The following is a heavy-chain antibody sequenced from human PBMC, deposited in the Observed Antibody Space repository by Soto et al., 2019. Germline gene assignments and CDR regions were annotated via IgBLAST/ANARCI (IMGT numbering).Heavy chain of an antibody. D-gene: IGHD2-21*02. CDR2: IRTNTDGATV. CDR1: GFTFINAW. J-gene: IGHJ5*02. CDR3: TTEGELLGPEGGWFDP. V-gene: IGHV3-15*01. Sequence: EAQLVESGGDLVKPGGSLRLSCSASGFTFINAWMSWVRQAPGKGLEWIGRIRTNTDGATVDYGAPVKGRFTISRDDSKNMLYLQMNSLETEDTAVYYCTTEGELLGPEGGWFDPWGQGTLVTVSS.